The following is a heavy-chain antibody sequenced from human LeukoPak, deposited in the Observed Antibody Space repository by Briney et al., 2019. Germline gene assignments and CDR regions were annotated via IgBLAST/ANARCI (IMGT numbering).Heavy chain of an antibody. CDR2: IYTSAST. V-gene: IGHV4-4*07. J-gene: IGHJ3*02. CDR1: GGSISSYY. CDR3: ARGDYDSSGYYYAFDI. D-gene: IGHD3-22*01. Sequence: SETLSLTCTVSGGSISSYYWSWIRQPAGKGLEWIGRIYTSASTNYNPSLKSRVTMSVDTSKNQFSLKLSSVTAADTAVYYCARGDYDSSGYYYAFDIWGQGTMVTVSS.